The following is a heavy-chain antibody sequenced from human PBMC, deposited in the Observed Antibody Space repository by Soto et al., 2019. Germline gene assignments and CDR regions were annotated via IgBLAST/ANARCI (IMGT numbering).Heavy chain of an antibody. J-gene: IGHJ4*02. Sequence: LRLSCTASGFTFNTHWMHWVRQAPGKGLVWVSRIYFDGITTNYADSVKGRLTVSRDNAKNTVYLHVNTLRDEDTAVYYCARGGAMGVDYWGQGTLVTVPS. CDR2: IYFDGITT. V-gene: IGHV3-74*01. CDR3: ARGGAMGVDY. CDR1: GFTFNTHW. D-gene: IGHD1-26*01.